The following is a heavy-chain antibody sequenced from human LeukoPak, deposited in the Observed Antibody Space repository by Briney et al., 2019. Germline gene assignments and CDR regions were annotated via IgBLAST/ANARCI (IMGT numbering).Heavy chain of an antibody. Sequence: GGSLRLSCEASRLTFSNYLMHWVRQAPGKGLMWVSSINTDGSSTTYADSVKGRFTVSRDNTKNMLYLQMRSLRAEDTAVYYCASDAPTVGTFDYWGQGTLVTVSS. CDR3: ASDAPTVGTFDY. D-gene: IGHD5-12*01. CDR1: RLTFSNYL. J-gene: IGHJ4*02. CDR2: INTDGSST. V-gene: IGHV3-74*03.